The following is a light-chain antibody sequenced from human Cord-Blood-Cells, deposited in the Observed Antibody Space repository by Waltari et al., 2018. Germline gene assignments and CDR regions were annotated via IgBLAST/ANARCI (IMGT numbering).Light chain of an antibody. J-gene: IGKJ4*01. CDR3: QQRSNWPPLT. V-gene: IGKV3-11*01. Sequence: EIVLTQSPATLSLSPGERATLPCRASQSVSSYLAWYQQKPGQAPRLLIYDASNRATDIPARFSGSGSRTDFTLTISSLEPEDFAVYYCQQRSNWPPLTFGGGTKVEIK. CDR1: QSVSSY. CDR2: DAS.